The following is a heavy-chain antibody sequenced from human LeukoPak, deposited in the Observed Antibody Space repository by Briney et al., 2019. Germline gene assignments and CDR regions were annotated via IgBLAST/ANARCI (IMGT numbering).Heavy chain of an antibody. V-gene: IGHV3-33*01. Sequence: GGSLRLSCAASGFTFSSYGMHWVRQAPGKGLEWVAVIWYDGSNKYYADSVKGRFTISRDNSKNTLYLQMNSLRSEDTAVDYGARKSTVTPPRSYPVGYYYGMDVWGQGTTVTVSS. D-gene: IGHD1-26*01. CDR3: ARKSTVTPPRSYPVGYYYGMDV. J-gene: IGHJ6*02. CDR1: GFTFSSYG. CDR2: IWYDGSNK.